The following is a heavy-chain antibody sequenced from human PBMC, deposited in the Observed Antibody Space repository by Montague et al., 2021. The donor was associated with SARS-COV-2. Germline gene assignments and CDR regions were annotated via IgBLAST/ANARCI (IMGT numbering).Heavy chain of an antibody. J-gene: IGHJ6*02. CDR2: INHSGST. V-gene: IGHV4-34*01. D-gene: IGHD1-20*01. CDR3: AGGRRRYNWRDETSYYYGMDV. CDR1: GGSLSGYY. Sequence: SETLSLTCAVYGGSLSGYYWSWIRQPPGKGLEWIGEINHSGSTNYNPSLKSRVTISLDTSKNQFSLKLSSVTAAATAVYYCAGGRRRYNWRDETSYYYGMDVWGQGTTVTVSS.